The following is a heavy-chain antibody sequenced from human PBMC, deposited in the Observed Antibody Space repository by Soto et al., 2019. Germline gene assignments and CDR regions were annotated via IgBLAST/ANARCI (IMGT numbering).Heavy chain of an antibody. V-gene: IGHV3-30*18. CDR1: GFTFSSYG. Sequence: PGVSMRLSCAASGFTFSSYGMHWVRQAPGKGLEWVAVISYDGSNKYYADSVKGRFTISRDNSKNTLYLQMNSLRAEDTAVYYCAKDHYYYDTSGFDYWGHGTLFSAPQ. CDR3: AKDHYYYDTSGFDY. J-gene: IGHJ4*01. CDR2: ISYDGSNK. D-gene: IGHD3-22*01.